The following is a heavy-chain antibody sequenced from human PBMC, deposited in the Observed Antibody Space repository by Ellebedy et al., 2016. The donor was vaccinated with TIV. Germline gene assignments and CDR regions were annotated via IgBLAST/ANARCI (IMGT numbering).Heavy chain of an antibody. Sequence: PGGSLRLSCVASGFTFSSYAMCWVRQAPGKGLEWVSTISDSGGNTHFPDSVKGRFTISRDNSRNTVYLQMNSLRAEDTAIYYCARDPVGVGPAFDVWGQGTMVTVSS. CDR3: ARDPVGVGPAFDV. CDR1: GFTFSSYA. J-gene: IGHJ3*01. CDR2: ISDSGGNT. V-gene: IGHV3-23*01. D-gene: IGHD4-23*01.